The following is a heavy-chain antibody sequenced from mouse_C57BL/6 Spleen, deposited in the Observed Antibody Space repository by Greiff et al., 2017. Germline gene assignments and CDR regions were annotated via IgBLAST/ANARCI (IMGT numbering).Heavy chain of an antibody. Sequence: VQLQQSGAELVRPGASVTLSCKASGYTFTDYDMHWVKQTPVHGLEWIGAIDPETGGTAYNQKFKGKAILTADKSSSTAYMELRSLTSEDSAVYYCTRGGGDYFDYWGQGTTLTVSS. J-gene: IGHJ2*01. V-gene: IGHV1-15*01. CDR2: IDPETGGT. CDR1: GYTFTDYD. CDR3: TRGGGDYFDY.